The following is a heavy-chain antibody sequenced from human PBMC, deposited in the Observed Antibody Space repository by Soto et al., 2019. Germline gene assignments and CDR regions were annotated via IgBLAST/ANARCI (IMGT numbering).Heavy chain of an antibody. CDR1: GFTFSSYS. CDR3: ARDSASIAGRPAFDI. D-gene: IGHD6-6*01. J-gene: IGHJ3*02. CDR2: ISSSSSYI. V-gene: IGHV3-21*01. Sequence: GGSLRLSCAASGFTFSSYSMNWVRQAPGKGLEWVSSISSSSSYIYYADSVKGRFTISRDNAKNSLYLQMNSLRAEDTAVYYCARDSASIAGRPAFDIWGQGTMVTVSS.